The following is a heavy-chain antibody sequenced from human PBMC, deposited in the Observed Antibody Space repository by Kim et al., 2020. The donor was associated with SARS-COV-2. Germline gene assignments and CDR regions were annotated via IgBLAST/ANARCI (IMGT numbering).Heavy chain of an antibody. D-gene: IGHD5-12*01. Sequence: GGSLRLSCAASGFTFSSYGMHWVRQAPGKGLEWVAVISYDGSNKYYADSVKGRFTISRDNSKNTLYLQMNSLRAEDTAVYYCAKGIVAYPIDYWGQGTLFTVSS. J-gene: IGHJ4*02. CDR1: GFTFSSYG. V-gene: IGHV3-30*18. CDR3: AKGIVAYPIDY. CDR2: ISYDGSNK.